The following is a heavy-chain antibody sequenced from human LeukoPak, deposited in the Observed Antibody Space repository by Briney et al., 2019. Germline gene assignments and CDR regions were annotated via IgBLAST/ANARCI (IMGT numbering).Heavy chain of an antibody. J-gene: IGHJ4*02. CDR2: ISGSGGST. D-gene: IGHD6-19*01. CDR3: AKLKGIAVAGADY. V-gene: IGHV3-23*01. Sequence: GGSLRLSCAASGFTFSSYGMSWVRQAPGKGLEWVSAISGSGGSTYYADSVKGRFTISRDNSKNTLYLQMNSLRAEDTAVYYCAKLKGIAVAGADYWGQGTLVTVSS. CDR1: GFTFSSYG.